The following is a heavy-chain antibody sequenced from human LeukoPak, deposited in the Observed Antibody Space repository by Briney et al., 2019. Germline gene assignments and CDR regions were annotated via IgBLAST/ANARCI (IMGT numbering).Heavy chain of an antibody. Sequence: SETLSLTCAVYGGSFSGYYWSWIRQPPGKGLEWIGEVNHSGSTNYNPSLKSRVTISVDTSKNQFSLKLSSVTAADTAVYYCARLYSSSWYNWFDPWGQGTLVTVSS. D-gene: IGHD6-13*01. CDR1: GGSFSGYY. CDR3: ARLYSSSWYNWFDP. V-gene: IGHV4-34*01. CDR2: VNHSGST. J-gene: IGHJ5*02.